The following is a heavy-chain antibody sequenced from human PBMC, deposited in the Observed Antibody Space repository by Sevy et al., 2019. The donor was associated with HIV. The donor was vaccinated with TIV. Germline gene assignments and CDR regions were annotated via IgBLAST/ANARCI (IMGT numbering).Heavy chain of an antibody. D-gene: IGHD2-8*02. J-gene: IGHJ6*02. CDR1: GFPFSNFA. V-gene: IGHV3-23*01. CDR2: LIGGGSRT. CDR3: AKRRVQSGLSGGGANYGMDV. Sequence: GGSLRLSCAASGFPFSNFAMSWVRQAPGKGLEWVSTLIGGGSRTYYADSVTGRFIISRDNSRNTPYLQMNSLRAEDTAIYYSAKRRVQSGLSGGGANYGMDVWGRGTTVTVSS.